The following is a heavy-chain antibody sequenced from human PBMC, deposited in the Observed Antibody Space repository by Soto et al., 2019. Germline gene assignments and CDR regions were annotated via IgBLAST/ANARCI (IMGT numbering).Heavy chain of an antibody. CDR2: INHSGST. J-gene: IGHJ4*02. CDR1: GGSFSGYY. Sequence: PSETLSLTCAVYGGSFSGYYWSWIRQPPGKGLEWIGEINHSGSTNYNPSLKSRVTISVDTSKNQVSLKLSSVTAADTAEYSCARAPIHDYVWGSSRYRLAPFDYRGQGTLVTVSS. CDR3: ARAPIHDYVWGSSRYRLAPFDY. V-gene: IGHV4-34*01. D-gene: IGHD3-16*02.